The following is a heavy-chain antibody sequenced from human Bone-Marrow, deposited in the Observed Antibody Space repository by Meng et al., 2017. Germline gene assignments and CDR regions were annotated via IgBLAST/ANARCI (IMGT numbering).Heavy chain of an antibody. D-gene: IGHD5-18*01. CDR3: GRDRGYNFDY. J-gene: IGHJ4*02. CDR1: GGSISSYY. Sequence: QVQLQESGPGLVKPSETLSLTCTVSGGSISSYYWSWIRQPPGKGLEWIAYIHYSGSTNYNPSLKSRVTISVDTSKNQFSLKLRSVTAADTAVYYCGRDRGYNFDYWGQGTLVTVSS. CDR2: IHYSGST. V-gene: IGHV4-59*12.